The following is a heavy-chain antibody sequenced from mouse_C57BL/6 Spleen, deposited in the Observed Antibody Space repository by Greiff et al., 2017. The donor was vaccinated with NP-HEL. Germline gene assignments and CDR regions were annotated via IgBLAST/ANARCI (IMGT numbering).Heavy chain of an antibody. Sequence: EVKLLESGGGLVQPGGSMKLSCVASGFTFSNYWMNWVRQSPEKGLEWVAQIRLKSDNYATHYAESVKGRFTISRDDSKSSVYLQMNNLRAEDTGIYYCTGLGTTVVEGAMDYWGQGTSVTVSS. V-gene: IGHV6-3*01. J-gene: IGHJ4*01. CDR1: GFTFSNYW. D-gene: IGHD1-1*01. CDR2: IRLKSDNYAT. CDR3: TGLGTTVVEGAMDY.